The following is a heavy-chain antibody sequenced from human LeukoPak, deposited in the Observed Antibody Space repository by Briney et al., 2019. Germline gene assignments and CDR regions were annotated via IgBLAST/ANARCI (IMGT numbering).Heavy chain of an antibody. Sequence: PSETLSLTCTVSGGSISSYYWSWIRQPPGKGLEWIGYIYYSGSTNYNPSLKSRVTISVDTSKNQFSLKLSSVTAADTAVYYCARLSRWAAGWYYFDYWGQGTLVTVSS. CDR1: GGSISSYY. V-gene: IGHV4-59*08. CDR2: IYYSGST. D-gene: IGHD6-13*01. CDR3: ARLSRWAAGWYYFDY. J-gene: IGHJ4*02.